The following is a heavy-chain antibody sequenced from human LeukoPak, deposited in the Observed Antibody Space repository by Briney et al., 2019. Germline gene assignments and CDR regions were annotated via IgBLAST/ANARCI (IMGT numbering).Heavy chain of an antibody. D-gene: IGHD2-2*01. CDR2: ISSSGSFI. CDR1: GFTFSSYS. Sequence: GGSLRLSCAASGFTFSSYSMNWVRQAPGEGLEWVSSISSSGSFIYYADSVKGRFTISRDNARNSLFLQMNSLRAEDTAVYYCAGDLRYCSSASCSENGAFDIWGQGTMVTVSS. J-gene: IGHJ3*02. V-gene: IGHV3-21*01. CDR3: AGDLRYCSSASCSENGAFDI.